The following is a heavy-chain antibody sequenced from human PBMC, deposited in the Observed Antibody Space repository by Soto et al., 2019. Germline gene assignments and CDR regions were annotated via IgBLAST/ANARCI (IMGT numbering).Heavy chain of an antibody. CDR3: ARLPSLYYGMDV. D-gene: IGHD3-16*01. CDR2: IYYSGST. V-gene: IGHV4-39*01. J-gene: IGHJ6*02. Sequence: PSETLSLTCTVSGGSISSSSYYWGWIRQPPGKGLEWIGSIYYSGSTYYNPSLKSRVTISVDTSKNQFSLKLSSVTAADTAVYYCARLPSLYYGMDVWGQGTTVT. CDR1: GGSISSSSYY.